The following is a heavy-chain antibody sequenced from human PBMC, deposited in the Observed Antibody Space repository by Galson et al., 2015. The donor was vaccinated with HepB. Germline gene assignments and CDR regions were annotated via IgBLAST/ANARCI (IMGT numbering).Heavy chain of an antibody. Sequence: SLRLSCAASGFTFSSYEMNWVRQAPGKGLEWVSYISSSGSTIYYADSVKGRFTISRDNAKNSLYLQMNSLRAEDTAVYYCARDEYGDYGPEGMDVWGQGTTVTVSS. CDR2: ISSSGSTI. D-gene: IGHD4-17*01. V-gene: IGHV3-48*03. J-gene: IGHJ6*02. CDR3: ARDEYGDYGPEGMDV. CDR1: GFTFSSYE.